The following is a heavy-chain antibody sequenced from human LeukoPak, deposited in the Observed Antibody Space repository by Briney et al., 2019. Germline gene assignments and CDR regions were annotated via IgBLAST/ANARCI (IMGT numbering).Heavy chain of an antibody. CDR1: GFSLSTSGVG. CDR2: IYWDDDK. D-gene: IGHD6-13*01. CDR3: AHRLGSIAAAGTLYNWFDP. Sequence: KESGPTLVKPTQTLTLTCTFSGFSLSTSGVGVGWIRQPPGKALEWLALIYWDDDKRYSPSLKSRLTITKDTSKNQVVLTMTNMDPVDTATYYRAHRLGSIAAAGTLYNWFDPWGQGTLVTVSS. J-gene: IGHJ5*02. V-gene: IGHV2-5*02.